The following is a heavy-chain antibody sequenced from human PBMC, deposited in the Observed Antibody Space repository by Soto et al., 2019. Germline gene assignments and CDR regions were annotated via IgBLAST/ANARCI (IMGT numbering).Heavy chain of an antibody. CDR3: ARDSYHASSGSYFDY. CDR2: IWYDGSNK. J-gene: IGHJ4*02. CDR1: GFTFSSYG. V-gene: IGHV3-33*01. Sequence: QVQLVESGGGVVQPGRSLRLSCAASGFTFSSYGMHWVRQAPGKGLEWVAVIWYDGSNKYYADSVKGRFIISRDNSKNTLYLQMHSLRAVDTAVYYCARDSYHASSGSYFDYWGQGTLVTVSS. D-gene: IGHD6-19*01.